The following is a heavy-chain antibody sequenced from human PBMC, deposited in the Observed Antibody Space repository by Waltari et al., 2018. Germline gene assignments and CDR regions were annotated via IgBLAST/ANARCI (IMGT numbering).Heavy chain of an antibody. Sequence: QVQLQESGQGLVKPSETLSLTCAVSGYSISSGYYWGWIRQPPGKGLEWIGRIYHSGSTYYNPSLNSLVTISVDTSKNQFSLKLSSVTAADTAVYYCAGYCSGGSCYSNWFDPWGQGTLVTVSS. CDR2: IYHSGST. CDR3: AGYCSGGSCYSNWFDP. V-gene: IGHV4-38-2*01. CDR1: GYSISSGYY. J-gene: IGHJ5*02. D-gene: IGHD2-15*01.